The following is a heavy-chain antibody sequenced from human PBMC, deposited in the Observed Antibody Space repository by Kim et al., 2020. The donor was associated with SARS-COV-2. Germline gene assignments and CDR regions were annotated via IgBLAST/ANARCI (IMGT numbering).Heavy chain of an antibody. J-gene: IGHJ6*02. Sequence: GGSLRLSCAASGFTFSSYGMHWVRQAPGKGLEWVAVISYDGSNKYYADSVKGRFTISRDNSKNTLYLQMNSLRAEDTAVYYCAKDQSGAGHYDFWSGSIRNYYYYGMDVWGQGTTVTVSS. V-gene: IGHV3-30*18. CDR3: AKDQSGAGHYDFWSGSIRNYYYYGMDV. D-gene: IGHD3-3*01. CDR1: GFTFSSYG. CDR2: ISYDGSNK.